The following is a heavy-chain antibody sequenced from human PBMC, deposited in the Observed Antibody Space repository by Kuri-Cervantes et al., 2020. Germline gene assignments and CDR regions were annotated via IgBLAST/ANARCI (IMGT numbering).Heavy chain of an antibody. CDR1: GFTFNNYA. CDR2: ISGSGGTT. CDR3: AKGPGTTVYYYYYMDV. J-gene: IGHJ6*03. V-gene: IGHV3-23*01. Sequence: GESLKISCVASGFTFNNYAMSWVRQAPGKGLEWVSGISGSGGTTYYADSVKGRFSISRDNSKNTLYLQMNSLRAEDTAVYYCAKGPGTTVYYYYYMDVWGKGTTVTVSS. D-gene: IGHD1-1*01.